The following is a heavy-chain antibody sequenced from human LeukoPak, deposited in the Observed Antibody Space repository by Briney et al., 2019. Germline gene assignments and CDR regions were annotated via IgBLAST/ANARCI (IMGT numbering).Heavy chain of an antibody. V-gene: IGHV3-30*02. CDR1: GFTFSNYG. J-gene: IGHJ6*04. Sequence: GGSLRLSCAASGFTFSNYGMHWVRQAPGKGLEWVGVIEYDGNRKEYGDSVKGRVTISRDNSENTMYLQMHSLRAEDTAVYYCAKVGCSSTSCSLTWYYYGMDVWGKGTTVTVSS. CDR2: IEYDGNRK. CDR3: AKVGCSSTSCSLTWYYYGMDV. D-gene: IGHD2-2*01.